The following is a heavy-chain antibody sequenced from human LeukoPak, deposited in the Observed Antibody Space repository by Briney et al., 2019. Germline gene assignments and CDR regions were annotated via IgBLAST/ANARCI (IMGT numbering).Heavy chain of an antibody. CDR3: ARGRMAAGTSGIDY. D-gene: IGHD6-13*01. Sequence: ASVKVSCKASGGTFSSYVITWVRQAPGQGPEWMGGIIPIFGTANYAQKFQGRVTITTDESTSTAYMELSSLRSEDTAVYYCARGRMAAGTSGIDYWGQGTLVTVSS. J-gene: IGHJ4*02. CDR2: IIPIFGTA. CDR1: GGTFSSYV. V-gene: IGHV1-69*05.